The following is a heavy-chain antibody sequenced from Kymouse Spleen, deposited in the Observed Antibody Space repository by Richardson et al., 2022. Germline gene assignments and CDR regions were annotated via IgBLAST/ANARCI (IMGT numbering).Heavy chain of an antibody. CDR2: IRSKANSYAT. J-gene: IGHJ6*02. Sequence: EVQLVESGGGLVQPGGSLKLSCAASGFTFSGSAMHWVRQASGKGLEWVGRIRSKANSYATAYAASVKGRFTISRDDSKNTAYLQMNSLKTEDTAVYYCTRRGNWNSLGMDVWGQGTTVTVSS. CDR3: TRRGNWNSLGMDV. V-gene: IGHV3-73*02. D-gene: IGHD1-7*01. CDR1: GFTFSGSA.